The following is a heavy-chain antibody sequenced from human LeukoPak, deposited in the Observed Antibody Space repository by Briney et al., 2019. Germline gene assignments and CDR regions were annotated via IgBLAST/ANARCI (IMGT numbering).Heavy chain of an antibody. J-gene: IGHJ4*02. CDR3: ARNSSGNYFDY. D-gene: IGHD1-26*01. V-gene: IGHV4-38-2*01. CDR2: IYNSGST. CDR1: GNSISNTYY. Sequence: ASETLSLTCAVSGNSISNTYYWGRIRQPPGKELEWIGSIYNSGSTHYNPSLKSRVTISVDTSKNQFSLKLSSVTAADTAVYYCARNSSGNYFDYWGQGTLVTVSS.